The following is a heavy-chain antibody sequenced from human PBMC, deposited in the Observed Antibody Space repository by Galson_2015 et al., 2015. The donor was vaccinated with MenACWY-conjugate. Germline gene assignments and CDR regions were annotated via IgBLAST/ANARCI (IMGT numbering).Heavy chain of an antibody. CDR3: ASHLLGNIGRD. Sequence: SVKVSCKASGYTFRNYGFTWVRQAPGQGLEWMGRISGKNGNAIYAQKFQDRFIMTTDASTNTAYMELGSLRSDDTATYYCASHLLGNIGRDWGQGTLVTVSS. V-gene: IGHV1-18*01. D-gene: IGHD2/OR15-2a*01. CDR2: ISGKNGNA. CDR1: GYTFRNYG. J-gene: IGHJ1*01.